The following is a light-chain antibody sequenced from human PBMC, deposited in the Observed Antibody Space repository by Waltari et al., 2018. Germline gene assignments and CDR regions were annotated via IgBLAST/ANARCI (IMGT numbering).Light chain of an antibody. Sequence: IQLTQSPSSVSASVVARVTITCRASQGISNWLAWYQQKRGSPPKLLIYAASSLQTAVPERFSGSGSGTEFTLTISSLQPEDVATYYCQQDSSFPITFGAGTKVEIK. J-gene: IGKJ3*01. CDR1: QGISNW. V-gene: IGKV1-12*01. CDR3: QQDSSFPIT. CDR2: AAS.